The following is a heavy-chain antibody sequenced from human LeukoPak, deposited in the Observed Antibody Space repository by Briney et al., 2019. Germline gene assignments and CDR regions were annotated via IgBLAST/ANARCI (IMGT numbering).Heavy chain of an antibody. Sequence: ASVKVSCKASGYTFTGYYMHWVRQAPGQGLEWMGWINPNSGGTNYAQKFQGRVTMTRDTSISTAYMELSRLRSDDTAVYYCARVSGVVVTIFDYWGQGTLVTVSS. V-gene: IGHV1-2*02. D-gene: IGHD3-22*01. CDR2: INPNSGGT. CDR1: GYTFTGYY. CDR3: ARVSGVVVTIFDY. J-gene: IGHJ4*02.